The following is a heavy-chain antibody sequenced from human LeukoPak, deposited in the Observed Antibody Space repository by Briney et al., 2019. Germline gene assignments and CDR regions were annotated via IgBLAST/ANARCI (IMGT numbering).Heavy chain of an antibody. CDR1: GGSISSYY. CDR3: ARGRFTYGYGY. CDR2: IFNSGST. Sequence: ASETLSLTCTVSGGSISSYYWNWLRQPPGEGLEWIGYIFNSGSTYYNPSLKSRVTISVDTSKNQFSLMPGSVTAADTAIYYCARGRFTYGYGYWGQGTLVTVSS. V-gene: IGHV4-59*01. D-gene: IGHD5-18*01. J-gene: IGHJ4*02.